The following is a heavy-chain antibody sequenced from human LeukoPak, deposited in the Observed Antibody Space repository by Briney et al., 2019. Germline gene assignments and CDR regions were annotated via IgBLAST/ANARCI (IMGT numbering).Heavy chain of an antibody. J-gene: IGHJ4*02. D-gene: IGHD3-22*01. CDR3: AKDLGITMIVVVTLFDY. V-gene: IGHV3-7*01. CDR2: INQDGSEK. CDR1: GFTFSSDW. Sequence: GGSLRLSCAASGFTFSSDWMSWVRQAPGKGLEWVANINQDGSEKYYVDSVKGRFTISRDNAKNSLFLQMNSLRAEDTAVYYCAKDLGITMIVVVTLFDYWGQGTLVTVSS.